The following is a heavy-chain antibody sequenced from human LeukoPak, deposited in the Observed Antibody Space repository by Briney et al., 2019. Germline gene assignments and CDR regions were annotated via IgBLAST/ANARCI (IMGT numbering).Heavy chain of an antibody. J-gene: IGHJ4*02. CDR2: ISGDGGTT. CDR3: AKDYY. CDR1: GFTFDDYP. V-gene: IGHV3-43*02. Sequence: PGRSLGLSCAASGFTFDDYPMHWVRQTPGKGLEWVSLISGDGGTTYYADSVKGRFTISRDNIKNSLYLQMNSLRTEDSALYYCAKDYYWGQGTLVTVSS.